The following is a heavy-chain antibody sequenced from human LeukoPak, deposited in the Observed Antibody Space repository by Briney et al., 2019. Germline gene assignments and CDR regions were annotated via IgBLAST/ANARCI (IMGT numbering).Heavy chain of an antibody. CDR2: IYTSGSS. J-gene: IGHJ4*02. V-gene: IGHV4-4*07. CDR1: GGSISHYY. D-gene: IGHD3-10*01. CDR3: AREEGDYYGSGSYLGY. Sequence: PSETLSLTCAVSGGSISHYYWTWIRQSAGKGLEWIGRIYTSGSSNYNPSLKSRITMSVDTSKNQISLKLSSVTAADTAVYYCAREEGDYYGSGSYLGYWGQGTLVTVSS.